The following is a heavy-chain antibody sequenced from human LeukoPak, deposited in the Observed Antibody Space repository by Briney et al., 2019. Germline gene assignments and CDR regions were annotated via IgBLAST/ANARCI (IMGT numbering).Heavy chain of an antibody. CDR3: ARDWLGYCSSTSCPESSAFDI. CDR2: ISSSGSTI. CDR1: GFTFSSYE. V-gene: IGHV3-48*03. J-gene: IGHJ3*02. Sequence: GGSLRLPCAASGFTFSSYEMNWVRQAPGKGLEWVSYISSSGSTIYYADSVKGRFTISRDNAKNSLYLQMNSLRAEDTAVYYCARDWLGYCSSTSCPESSAFDIWGQGTMVTVSS. D-gene: IGHD2-2*01.